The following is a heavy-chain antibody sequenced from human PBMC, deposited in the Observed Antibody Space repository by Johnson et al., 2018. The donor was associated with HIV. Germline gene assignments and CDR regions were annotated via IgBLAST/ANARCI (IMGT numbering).Heavy chain of an antibody. CDR3: ARGAWSYCGGDCYGYPPDAFDI. J-gene: IGHJ3*02. CDR2: INSAGSST. Sequence: VQLVESGGVVVHPGGSLRLSCAASGFTFSSYWMHWVRQAPGKGLVWVSRINSAGSSTRYADSVKGRFTVSRDNTKNKLYLQMNSLRAEDTAVYYCARGAWSYCGGDCYGYPPDAFDIWGQGTMVTVSS. CDR1: GFTFSSYW. V-gene: IGHV3-74*02. D-gene: IGHD2-21*02.